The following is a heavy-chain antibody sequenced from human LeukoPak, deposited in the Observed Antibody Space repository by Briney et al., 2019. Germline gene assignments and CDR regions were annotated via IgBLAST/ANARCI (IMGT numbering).Heavy chain of an antibody. V-gene: IGHV3-11*01. CDR2: ISSSGSTI. CDR3: ARDYGTAEVDTAMGHGYYYYVMDV. CDR1: GFTFSDYY. Sequence: GGSLRLSCAASGFTFSDYYMSWIRQAPGKGLEWVSYISSSGSTIYYADSVKGRFTISRDNAKNSLYLQMNSLRAEDTAVYYCARDYGTAEVDTAMGHGYYYYVMDVWGQGTTVTVSS. D-gene: IGHD5-18*01. J-gene: IGHJ6*02.